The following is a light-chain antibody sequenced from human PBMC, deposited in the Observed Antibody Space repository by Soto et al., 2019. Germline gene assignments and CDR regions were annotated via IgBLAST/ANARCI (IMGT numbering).Light chain of an antibody. V-gene: IGKV3-15*01. CDR1: QTISNT. CDR2: GAS. CDR3: QQYRSWPRT. J-gene: IGKJ1*01. Sequence: EVVMRQSQYTVSVSPGERVTLSCRANQTISNTLAWYQQKPGQAPRLLIYGASTRATDMPGTFSGRGSGTEFTLTISSLRPEDFGVYYCQQYRSWPRTFGQGSNV.